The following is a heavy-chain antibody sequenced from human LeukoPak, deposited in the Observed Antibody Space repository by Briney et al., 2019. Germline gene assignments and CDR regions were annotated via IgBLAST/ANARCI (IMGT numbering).Heavy chain of an antibody. Sequence: GGSLRLSCSASGFTFRTYSMHWVRQAPGKGLEYVSGIDNNGGGTFYADSVKGRFIISRDNPKNTLYLQMSSLRPEDTGVYYCKTSPAATFDYWGQGALVTVSS. D-gene: IGHD2-15*01. CDR3: KTSPAATFDY. V-gene: IGHV3-64D*06. CDR2: IDNNGGGT. CDR1: GFTFRTYS. J-gene: IGHJ4*02.